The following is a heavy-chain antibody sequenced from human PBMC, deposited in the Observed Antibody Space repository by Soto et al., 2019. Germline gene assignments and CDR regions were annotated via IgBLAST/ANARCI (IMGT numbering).Heavy chain of an antibody. D-gene: IGHD3-3*02. J-gene: IGHJ6*02. CDR1: GGTFGNSA. Sequence: QVQLVQSGAEVKKPGSSVTVSCKASGGTFGNSAISWVRQAPGQGLEWVGGIIPIFPKPNYAQKFQGRVTITADESAATAYMELTSLQSEDTAVYYCARDKARQQLGGNYYYGIDVWGQGTTVTVSS. CDR3: ARDKARQQLGGNYYYGIDV. CDR2: IIPIFPKP. V-gene: IGHV1-69*12.